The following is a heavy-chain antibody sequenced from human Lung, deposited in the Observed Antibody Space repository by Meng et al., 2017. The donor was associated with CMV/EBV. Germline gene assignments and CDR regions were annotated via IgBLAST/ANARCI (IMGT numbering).Heavy chain of an antibody. D-gene: IGHD3/OR15-3a*01. J-gene: IGHJ4*02. Sequence: GGSLRLXCVASGFSFNNYGMYWVRQAPGKGLEWVAVIWPDGNYKHHADSVKGRFTVSRDNSKHTLYLQMNRLRAEDTAIYYCAKDGLFINDFWTGYSYLDFWGQGTXVTVYS. CDR1: GFSFNNYG. V-gene: IGHV3-33*06. CDR3: AKDGLFINDFWTGYSYLDF. CDR2: IWPDGNYK.